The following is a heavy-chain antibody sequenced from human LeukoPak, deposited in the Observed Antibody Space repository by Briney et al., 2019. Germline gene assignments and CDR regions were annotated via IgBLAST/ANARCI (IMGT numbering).Heavy chain of an antibody. J-gene: IGHJ4*02. CDR2: ISSSSSTI. Sequence: GGSLRLSCAASGFTFSSYCMNWVRQAPGKGLEWVSYISSSSSTIYYADSVKGRFTISRDNAKNSLYLQMNSLRDEDTAVYYCSRVRSYYDSSVPTGVYYIVSSGQGTLVTVSS. D-gene: IGHD3-22*01. V-gene: IGHV3-48*02. CDR3: SRVRSYYDSSVPTGVYYIVS. CDR1: GFTFSSYC.